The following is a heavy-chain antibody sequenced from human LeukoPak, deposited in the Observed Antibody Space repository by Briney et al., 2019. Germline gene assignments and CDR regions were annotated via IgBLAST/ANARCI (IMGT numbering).Heavy chain of an antibody. Sequence: GGSLRLSCAASGFTFSGYGMHWVRQAPGKGLEWVAMIWYDGGNEYYADSVKGRFSISRDNSKNTMYLQMNSLTAEDTAVYYCARDRHHNYYYGMDVWGQGTTVTVSS. CDR3: ARDRHHNYYYGMDV. V-gene: IGHV3-33*01. CDR1: GFTFSGYG. J-gene: IGHJ6*02. CDR2: IWYDGGNE. D-gene: IGHD1-14*01.